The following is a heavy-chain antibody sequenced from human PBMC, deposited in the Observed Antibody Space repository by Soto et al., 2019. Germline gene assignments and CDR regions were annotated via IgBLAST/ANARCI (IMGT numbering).Heavy chain of an antibody. Sequence: QVQLVESGGGVVQPGRSLRLSCAASGFTVSSYGMHWVRQAPGKGLEWVAVISRDGGTKYYADSVKGRFTISRDNSRNTLFLEMNSLGGDDMAVDYCTGEVASGYWGQGTLVTVSS. CDR2: ISRDGGTK. D-gene: IGHD2-8*02. CDR1: GFTVSSYG. J-gene: IGHJ4*02. CDR3: TGEVASGY. V-gene: IGHV3-30*03.